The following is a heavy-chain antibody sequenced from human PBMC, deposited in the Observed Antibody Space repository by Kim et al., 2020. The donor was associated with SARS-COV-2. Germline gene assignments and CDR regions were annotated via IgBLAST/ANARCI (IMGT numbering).Heavy chain of an antibody. CDR2: ISGSGGST. CDR3: ATKTAELRYFDWGFDP. CDR1: GFTFSSYA. V-gene: IGHV3-23*01. Sequence: GGSLRLSCAASGFTFSSYAMSWVRQAPGKGLEWVSAISGSGGSTYYADSVKGRFTISRDNSKNTLYLQMNSLRAEDTAVYYCATKTAELRYFDWGFDPWGQGTLVTVSS. J-gene: IGHJ5*02. D-gene: IGHD3-9*01.